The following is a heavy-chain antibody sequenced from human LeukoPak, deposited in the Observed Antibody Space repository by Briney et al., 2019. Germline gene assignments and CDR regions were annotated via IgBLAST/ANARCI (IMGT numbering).Heavy chain of an antibody. CDR1: GGSFSGYY. J-gene: IGHJ4*02. D-gene: IGHD1-14*01. V-gene: IGHV4-34*01. Sequence: SETLSLTCAVYGGSFSGYYWSWIRHPPGKGLVWIGEINHSGSTNYNPSLKSRVNISVDTSKNQFSLKLSSVTAADTAVYYCAIVCAVDNPRGGYFDYWGQGTLVTVSS. CDR2: INHSGST. CDR3: AIVCAVDNPRGGYFDY.